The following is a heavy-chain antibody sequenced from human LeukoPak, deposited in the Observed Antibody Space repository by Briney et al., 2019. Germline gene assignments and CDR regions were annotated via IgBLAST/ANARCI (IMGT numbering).Heavy chain of an antibody. D-gene: IGHD4-17*01. V-gene: IGHV1-8*03. CDR1: GYTFTSYD. J-gene: IGHJ4*02. CDR2: MNPNSGNT. CDR3: ARGVTVLGTVTTPDYFDY. Sequence: APVKVSCKASGYTFTSYDINWVRQATGQGLEWMGWMNPNSGNTGYAQKFQGRVTITRNTSISTAYMELSSLRSEDTAVYYCARGVTVLGTVTTPDYFDYWGQGTLVTVSS.